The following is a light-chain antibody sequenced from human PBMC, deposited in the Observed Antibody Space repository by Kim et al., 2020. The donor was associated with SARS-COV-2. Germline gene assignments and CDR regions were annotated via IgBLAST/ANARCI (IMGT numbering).Light chain of an antibody. Sequence: QSLTISCTGTSNDVGSYSYVSWYQQHPGKAHKLMIYDVTKRPSGVSNRFAGSKSGNTASLTISGLQAEDEADYYCSSYTSSTTSLGFGTGTKVTVL. CDR1: SNDVGSYSY. CDR2: DVT. CDR3: SSYTSSTTSLG. V-gene: IGLV2-14*03. J-gene: IGLJ1*01.